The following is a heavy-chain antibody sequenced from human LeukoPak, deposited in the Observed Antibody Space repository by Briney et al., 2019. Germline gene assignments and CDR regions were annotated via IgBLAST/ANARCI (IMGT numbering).Heavy chain of an antibody. CDR1: GFNFHDYA. CDR2: INNDGSGT. Sequence: GGSLRLSCSGSGFNFHDYAVTWVRQAPGKGPVWVSRINNDGSGTTYADSVKGRITMSRDDAKNTLYLQMNSLRAEDTAVYYCVRGGESTWSWGQGTLVTVSS. J-gene: IGHJ5*02. V-gene: IGHV3-74*01. CDR3: VRGGESTWS. D-gene: IGHD2-15*01.